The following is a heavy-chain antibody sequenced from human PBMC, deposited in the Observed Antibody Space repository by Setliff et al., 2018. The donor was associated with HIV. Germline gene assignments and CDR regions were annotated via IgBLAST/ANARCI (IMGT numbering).Heavy chain of an antibody. V-gene: IGHV4-61*09. CDR1: GGSISSGNHY. CDR2: IHTSGAT. CDR3: ARLSDDRYYYDSSGYRGFDI. Sequence: SETLSLTCTVSGGSISSGNHYWGWIRQPAGKGLEWIGHIHTSGATNYGPFLKSRVTTSLDTSKNQFSLTLTSVTAADTAVYYCARLSDDRYYYDSSGYRGFDIWGQGTMVTVSS. D-gene: IGHD3-22*01. J-gene: IGHJ3*02.